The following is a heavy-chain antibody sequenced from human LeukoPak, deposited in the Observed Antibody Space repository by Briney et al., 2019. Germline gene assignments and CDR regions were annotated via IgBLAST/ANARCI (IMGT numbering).Heavy chain of an antibody. Sequence: SETLSLTCTVSGGSISSYYWSWIRQPPGKGLEWIGYIYYSGSTNYNPSLKSRVTISVDTSKNQFSLKLSSVTAADTAVYYCARHGGAAAAIDYWGQGTLVTVSS. CDR3: ARHGGAAAAIDY. J-gene: IGHJ4*02. CDR2: IYYSGST. V-gene: IGHV4-59*08. CDR1: GGSISSYY. D-gene: IGHD6-13*01.